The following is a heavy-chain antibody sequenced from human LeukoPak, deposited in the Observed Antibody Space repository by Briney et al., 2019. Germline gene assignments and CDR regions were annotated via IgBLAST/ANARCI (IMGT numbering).Heavy chain of an antibody. CDR1: GGSISSYY. D-gene: IGHD5/OR15-5a*01. V-gene: IGHV4-59*01. J-gene: IGHJ4*02. Sequence: PSETLSLTCTVSGGSISSYYWSWIRQPPGKGLEWIGYIYYSGSTNYNPSLKSRVTISVDTSKNQFSLKLSSVTAADTAVYCCARVAVLSTFDYWGQGTLVTVSS. CDR2: IYYSGST. CDR3: ARVAVLSTFDY.